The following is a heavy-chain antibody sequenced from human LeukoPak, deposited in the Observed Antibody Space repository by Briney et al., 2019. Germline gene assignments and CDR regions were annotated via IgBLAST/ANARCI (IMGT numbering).Heavy chain of an antibody. Sequence: ASVTVSCKASGYTFTGYYMHWVRQAPGQGLEWMGWINPNSGGTNYAQKFQGRVTMTRDTSISTAYMELSRLRSDDTAVYYCARINYRPIIKFFDFWGLGTLVTVSS. D-gene: IGHD4-11*01. V-gene: IGHV1-2*02. CDR2: INPNSGGT. CDR3: ARINYRPIIKFFDF. CDR1: GYTFTGYY. J-gene: IGHJ4*02.